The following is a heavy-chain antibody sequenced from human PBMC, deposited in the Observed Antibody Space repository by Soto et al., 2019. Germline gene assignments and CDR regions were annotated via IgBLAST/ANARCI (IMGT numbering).Heavy chain of an antibody. J-gene: IGHJ6*02. Sequence: SGGSLRLSCAASGFTFSSYSMNWVRQAPGKGLEWVSSISSSSSYIYYADSVKGRFTISRDNAKNSLYLQMNSLRAEDTAVYYCARCSSGGDYYGMDVWGQGTTVTVSS. CDR1: GFTFSSYS. D-gene: IGHD1-26*01. CDR2: ISSSSSYI. CDR3: ARCSSGGDYYGMDV. V-gene: IGHV3-21*01.